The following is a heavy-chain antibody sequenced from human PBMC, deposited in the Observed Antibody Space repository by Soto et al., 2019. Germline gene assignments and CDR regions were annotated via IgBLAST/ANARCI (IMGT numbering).Heavy chain of an antibody. D-gene: IGHD3-9*01. J-gene: IGHJ5*02. V-gene: IGHV3-23*01. CDR1: GFTFSSYA. CDR3: ALTPVLRYFDWST. Sequence: GGSLRLSCAASGFTFSSYAMSWVRQAPGKGLEWVSAISGSGGSTYCADSVKGRFTISRDNSKNTLYLQMNSLRAEDTAVYYCALTPVLRYFDWSTWGQGTLVTVPQ. CDR2: ISGSGGST.